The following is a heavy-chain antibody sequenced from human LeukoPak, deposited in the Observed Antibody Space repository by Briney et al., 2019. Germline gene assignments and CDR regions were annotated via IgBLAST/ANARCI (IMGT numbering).Heavy chain of an antibody. J-gene: IGHJ2*01. CDR2: IYYSGST. CDR1: GGSISSSSYY. CDR3: ASSVVTATWYFDL. Sequence: SETLSLTCTVSGGSISSSSYYWGWIRQPPGKGLEWIGSIYYSGSTYYNPSLKRRVTISVDTSKNQFSLKLSSVTAADTAVYYCASSVVTATWYFDLWGRGTLVTVSS. D-gene: IGHD2-21*02. V-gene: IGHV4-39*01.